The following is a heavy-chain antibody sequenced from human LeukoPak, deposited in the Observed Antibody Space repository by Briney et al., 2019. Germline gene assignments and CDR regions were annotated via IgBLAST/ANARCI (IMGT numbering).Heavy chain of an antibody. Sequence: GASVQVSCKASGGNFNNYAVNWVRQAPGQGLQWMGRIIPALDRANYAHNFQGRLTMTADKSTKTAYMELSSLRSEDTGMYFCARRADAVDDAFDIWGQGTMLTVSS. CDR3: ARRADAVDDAFDI. CDR1: GGNFNNYA. V-gene: IGHV1-69*04. CDR2: IIPALDRA. J-gene: IGHJ3*02. D-gene: IGHD2-21*01.